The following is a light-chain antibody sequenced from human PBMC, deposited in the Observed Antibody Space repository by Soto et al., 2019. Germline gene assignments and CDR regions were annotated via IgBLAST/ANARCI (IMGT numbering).Light chain of an antibody. CDR3: QQYNSYSPL. CDR2: KAS. Sequence: MTQSPATLSVSPGERATLSCRASQSVSSWLAWYQQKPGKAPKLLIYKASSLESGVASRFSGSGSGTEFTLTISSLQPDDFATYYCQQYNSYSPLFGPGTKVDIK. V-gene: IGKV1-5*03. CDR1: QSVSSW. J-gene: IGKJ3*01.